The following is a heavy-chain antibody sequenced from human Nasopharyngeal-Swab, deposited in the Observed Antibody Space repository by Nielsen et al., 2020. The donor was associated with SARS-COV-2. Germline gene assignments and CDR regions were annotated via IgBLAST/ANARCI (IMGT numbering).Heavy chain of an antibody. CDR2: IRWNGGSI. CDR1: GFTFDDYA. D-gene: IGHD2-15*01. CDR3: TKLPACSGGSCYGGSSDY. V-gene: IGHV3-9*01. Sequence: SLKISCAASGFTFDDYAMHWVRQAPGKGLEWVSGIRWNGGSIGYADSVKGRFTISRDNAKNSLYLQMNSLRAEDTALYYCTKLPACSGGSCYGGSSDYWGQGTLVTVSS. J-gene: IGHJ4*02.